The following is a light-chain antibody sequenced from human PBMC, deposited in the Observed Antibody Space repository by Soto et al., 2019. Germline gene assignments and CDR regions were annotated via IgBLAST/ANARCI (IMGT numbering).Light chain of an antibody. CDR2: DAS. V-gene: IGKV3-15*01. J-gene: IGKJ2*01. CDR1: QSVNTN. Sequence: EMVMTQSPATLSVSPGERATLSCRASQSVNTNLAWYQQKPGQAPRLLIYDASTRATGIPARFSGSGSGTEFTLTISSLQSEDFAVYFCQQYAHWPPYTFGQGTKLDFK. CDR3: QQYAHWPPYT.